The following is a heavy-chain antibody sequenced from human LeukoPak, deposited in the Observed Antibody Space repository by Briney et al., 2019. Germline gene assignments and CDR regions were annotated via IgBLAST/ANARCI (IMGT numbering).Heavy chain of an antibody. CDR3: ARGYRYDFVSGHPFDI. CDR1: GYTFIGHF. V-gene: IGHV1-2*02. CDR2: INPKSGDT. D-gene: IGHD3-3*01. Sequence: ASVKVSCKASGYTFIGHFMHWVRQAPGQGLEWMGWINPKSGDTNYAQKFQGRVTISRDTSISTAHLELSSLKFDDAAVYYCARGYRYDFVSGHPFDIWGQGTKVTVSS. J-gene: IGHJ3*02.